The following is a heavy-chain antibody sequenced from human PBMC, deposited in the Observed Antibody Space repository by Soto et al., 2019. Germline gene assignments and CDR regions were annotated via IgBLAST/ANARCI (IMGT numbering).Heavy chain of an antibody. CDR2: ISYDGSNK. CDR1: GFTFSSYA. V-gene: IGHV3-30-3*01. D-gene: IGHD3-10*01. Sequence: PGGSLRLSCAASGFTFSSYAMHWVRQAPGKGLEWVAVISYDGSNKYYADSVKGRFTISRDNSKNTLYLQMNSLRAEDTAVYYCARDRVVGYMGMDVWGQGTTVTVSS. CDR3: ARDRVVGYMGMDV. J-gene: IGHJ6*02.